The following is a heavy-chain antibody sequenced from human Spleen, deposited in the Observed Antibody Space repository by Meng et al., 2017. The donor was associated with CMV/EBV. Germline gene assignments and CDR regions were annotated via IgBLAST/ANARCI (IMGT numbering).Heavy chain of an antibody. CDR3: AGDSHGGYYYAEGGMDV. CDR2: LSGSGAST. V-gene: IGHV3-23*01. CDR1: GFTFSRYA. J-gene: IGHJ6*02. Sequence: GESLKISCAASGFTFSRYAMSWVRQAPGKGLEWVSSLSGSGASTYHADSVKGRLTISRDNSKNTLYLQMNSLRAEDTAVYYCAGDSHGGYYYAEGGMDVWGQGTTVTVSS. D-gene: IGHD5-18*01.